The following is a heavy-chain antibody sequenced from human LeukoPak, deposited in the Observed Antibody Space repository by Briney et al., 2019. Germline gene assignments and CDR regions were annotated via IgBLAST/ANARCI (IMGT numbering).Heavy chain of an antibody. D-gene: IGHD2-21*02. J-gene: IGHJ2*01. V-gene: IGHV4-59*01. CDR1: GGPISSYY. CDR3: ARSGGWVTAYWYFEV. CDR2: THHSGNN. Sequence: SETLSLTCTVSGGPISSYYGSWIRQTPGKGVEWIGYTHHSGNNNYNPSLKSRVSISLDMSKNRFSLRLTSVTAADTAVYYCARSGGWVTAYWYFEVWGRGTLVTVSS.